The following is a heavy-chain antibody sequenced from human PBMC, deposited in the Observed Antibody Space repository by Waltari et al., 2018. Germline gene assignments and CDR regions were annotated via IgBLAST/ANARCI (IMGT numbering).Heavy chain of an antibody. CDR1: GFTFDNHG. Sequence: EVYLVESGGTVVRPGGPLRLSCTTSGFTFDNHGMHWVRQAPGKGLEWVSGLTWNGGTTFYADSVKGRFTVSRDNAKNSLYLQMNSLTAEDTALYYCARDISYGGFDYWGQGTLVTVSS. D-gene: IGHD3-16*01. CDR2: LTWNGGTT. J-gene: IGHJ4*02. V-gene: IGHV3-20*04. CDR3: ARDISYGGFDY.